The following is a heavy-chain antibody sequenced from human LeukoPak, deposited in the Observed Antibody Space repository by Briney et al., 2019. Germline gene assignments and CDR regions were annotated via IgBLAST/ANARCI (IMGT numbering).Heavy chain of an antibody. J-gene: IGHJ4*02. CDR3: ARSRCSSTSCFYDY. CDR2: IKQDGSEK. D-gene: IGHD2-2*01. Sequence: GGSLRLSCAASGFTFSSYWMSWVRQAPGKGLEWVANIKQDGSEKYYVASVKGRFTISRDNAKNSLYVQMNSLRAEDTAVYYCARSRCSSTSCFYDYWGQGTLVTVSS. V-gene: IGHV3-7*01. CDR1: GFTFSSYW.